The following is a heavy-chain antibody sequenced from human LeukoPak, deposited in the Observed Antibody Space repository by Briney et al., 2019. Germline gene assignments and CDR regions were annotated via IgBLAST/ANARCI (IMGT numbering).Heavy chain of an antibody. V-gene: IGHV4-39*01. CDR2: IYYSGST. J-gene: IGHJ6*03. Sequence: SETLSLTCTVSGGSISSSSYYWGWIRQPPGKGLEWIGSIYYSGSTYYNPSLKSRVTISVDTSKNQFSLKLSSVTAADTAVYYCARGRRVVVYYYYYYYMDVWGKGTTVTVSS. CDR1: GGSISSSSYY. D-gene: IGHD3-22*01. CDR3: ARGRRVVVYYYYYYYMDV.